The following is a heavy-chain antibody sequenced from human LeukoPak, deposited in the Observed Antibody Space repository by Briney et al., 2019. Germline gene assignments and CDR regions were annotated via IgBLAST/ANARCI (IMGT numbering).Heavy chain of an antibody. Sequence: GGTLRLSCATSGFSFSSYGMSWVRQAPGEGLEWVSSICGLSGRTYYADSVNGRVTISRDNSKNALSLQMHSLRAEDTAVYYCAKVSCGWLGGIDYFDYWGQGTLVTVSS. D-gene: IGHD6-19*01. CDR2: ICGLSGRT. J-gene: IGHJ4*02. CDR1: GFSFSSYG. V-gene: IGHV3-23*01. CDR3: AKVSCGWLGGIDYFDY.